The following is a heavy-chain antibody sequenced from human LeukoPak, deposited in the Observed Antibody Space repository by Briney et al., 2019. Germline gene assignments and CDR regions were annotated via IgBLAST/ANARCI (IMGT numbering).Heavy chain of an antibody. CDR1: GFTFSRYW. D-gene: IGHD2-15*01. Sequence: GGSLRLSCAASGFTFSRYWMHWVRQAPGKGLMWVSRINSAGSSTTYADPVKGRFTISRDNAKNTLYLEMNSLRPEDTAVYYCARNSEYCSGGIRRLEYWGQGTLVTVSS. V-gene: IGHV3-74*03. CDR3: ARNSEYCSGGIRRLEY. CDR2: INSAGSST. J-gene: IGHJ4*02.